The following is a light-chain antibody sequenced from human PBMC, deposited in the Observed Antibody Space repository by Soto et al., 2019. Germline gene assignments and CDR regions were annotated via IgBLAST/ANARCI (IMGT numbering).Light chain of an antibody. CDR2: LGS. CDR3: MQYLQTPLT. J-gene: IGKJ4*01. CDR1: QSLLHSNGYNY. V-gene: IGKV2-28*01. Sequence: DIVMTQSPLSLPVTPGEPASISCRSSQSLLHSNGYNYLHWYLQKPGQSPHLLIYLGSNRASGVPDRFSGSGSGTDFTLKISRVEAEDVGVYYCMQYLQTPLTFGGGTEVEIK.